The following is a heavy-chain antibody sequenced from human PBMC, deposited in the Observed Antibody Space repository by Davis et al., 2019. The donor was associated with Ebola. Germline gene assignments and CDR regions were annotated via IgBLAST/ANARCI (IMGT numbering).Heavy chain of an antibody. CDR3: ARGNTIAAAGTGYYFEY. V-gene: IGHV4-34*01. J-gene: IGHJ4*02. CDR2: INHGGST. CDR1: GGSFSGYY. Sequence: SETLSLTCAVYGGSFSGYYWTWIRQLPGKGLEWIGEINHGGSTNYNPSLKSRVNMSVDTSKKQFSLKLSSVTAADTAVYFCARGNTIAAAGTGYYFEYWGQGTLVTVSS. D-gene: IGHD6-13*01.